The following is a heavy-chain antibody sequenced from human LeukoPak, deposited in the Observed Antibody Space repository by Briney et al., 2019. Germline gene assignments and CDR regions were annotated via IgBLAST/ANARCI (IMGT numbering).Heavy chain of an antibody. V-gene: IGHV1-8*01. Sequence: ASVNVSCTASGYTFTRYGINWVRQATGQGLEWMGWMNPNSGNTGYAQKFQGRVTMTRNTSISTAYMELSSLRSEDTAVYYCARGVEMATRGFDYWGQGTLVTVSS. J-gene: IGHJ4*02. CDR2: MNPNSGNT. CDR3: ARGVEMATRGFDY. D-gene: IGHD5-24*01. CDR1: GYTFTRYG.